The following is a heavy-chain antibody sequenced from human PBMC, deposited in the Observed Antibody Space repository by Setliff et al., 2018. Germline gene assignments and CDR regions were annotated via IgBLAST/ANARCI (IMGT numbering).Heavy chain of an antibody. CDR1: GFTFRGFA. V-gene: IGHV3-30*02. CDR3: VRDSSADYYDNDYFKY. D-gene: IGHD2-21*02. J-gene: IGHJ1*01. CDR2: IRHDESDI. Sequence: RLSCVASGFTFRGFAMHWVRQAPGKGLEWVAFIRHDESDIYYTNSVKGRFTVSRDNSKNTLYLQMNILRPEDTALYYCVRDSSADYYDNDYFKYWGQGALVTVSS.